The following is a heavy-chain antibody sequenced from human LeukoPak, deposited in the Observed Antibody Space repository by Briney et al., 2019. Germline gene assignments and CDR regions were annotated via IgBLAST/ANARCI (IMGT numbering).Heavy chain of an antibody. CDR2: ISSSGSTI. V-gene: IGHV3-11*04. CDR1: GFTFSDYY. CDR3: AREAGYSSGCHWGVCYFDY. J-gene: IGHJ4*02. D-gene: IGHD6-19*01. Sequence: KSGGSLRLSCAASGFTFSDYYMSWIRQAPGKGLEWVSYISSSGSTIYYADSVKGRFTISRDNAKNSLYLQMNSLRAEDTAVYYCAREAGYSSGCHWGVCYFDYWGQGTLVTVSS.